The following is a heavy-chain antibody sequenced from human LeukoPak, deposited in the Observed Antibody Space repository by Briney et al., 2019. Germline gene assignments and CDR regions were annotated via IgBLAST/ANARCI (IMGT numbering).Heavy chain of an antibody. Sequence: GASVKVSCKASGGTFSSYAISWVRQAPGQRPEWMGGIIPIFGTANYAQKFQGRVTITTDESTSTAYMELSSLRSEDTAVYYCARDRYDFWSGYYTGYFDYWGQGTLVTVSS. CDR3: ARDRYDFWSGYYTGYFDY. CDR1: GGTFSSYA. D-gene: IGHD3-3*01. V-gene: IGHV1-69*05. CDR2: IIPIFGTA. J-gene: IGHJ4*02.